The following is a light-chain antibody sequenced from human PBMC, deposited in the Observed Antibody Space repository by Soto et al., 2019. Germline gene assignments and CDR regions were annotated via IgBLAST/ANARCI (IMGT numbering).Light chain of an antibody. V-gene: IGLV2-8*01. J-gene: IGLJ2*01. CDR2: DVT. CDR1: SSDIGGYNF. Sequence: QSALTQPPSASGSPGQSVTISCTGTSSDIGGYNFVSWYQQHPGKAPKLMIYDVTKRPSGVPDRFSGFKSGNTASLTVSGLQAEDEADYYCASYAGVNNLLFGGGTKLTVL. CDR3: ASYAGVNNLL.